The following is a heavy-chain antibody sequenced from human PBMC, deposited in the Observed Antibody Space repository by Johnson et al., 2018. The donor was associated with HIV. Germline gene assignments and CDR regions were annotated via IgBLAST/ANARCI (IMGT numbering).Heavy chain of an antibody. J-gene: IGHJ3*02. CDR2: ISWNSGSI. Sequence: VQLVESGGGVVRPGGSLRLSCAASGFTFDDYGMSWVRQAPGKGLEWVSGISWNSGSIGYADSVKGRFTISRDNAKNSLYLQMNSLRAEDTALYYCAKDWRITYYNFWSGFFFDAFDIWGQGTMVTVSS. V-gene: IGHV3-9*01. CDR3: AKDWRITYYNFWSGFFFDAFDI. D-gene: IGHD3-3*01. CDR1: GFTFDDYG.